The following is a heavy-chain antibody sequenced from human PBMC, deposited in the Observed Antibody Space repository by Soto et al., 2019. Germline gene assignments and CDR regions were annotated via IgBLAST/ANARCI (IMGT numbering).Heavy chain of an antibody. Sequence: GGSLRLSCAASGFTFSSYSMNWVRQAPGKGLEWVSYISSSSSTIYYADSVKGRFTISRDNAKNSLYLQMNSLRAEDTAVYYCARGWGYYYDSSGYYYFDYWGQGTLVTVSS. CDR1: GFTFSSYS. V-gene: IGHV3-48*01. D-gene: IGHD3-22*01. CDR3: ARGWGYYYDSSGYYYFDY. CDR2: ISSSSSTI. J-gene: IGHJ4*02.